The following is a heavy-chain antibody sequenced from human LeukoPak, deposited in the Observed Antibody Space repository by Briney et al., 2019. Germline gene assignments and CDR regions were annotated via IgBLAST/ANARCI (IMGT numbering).Heavy chain of an antibody. CDR1: GGSISTYY. J-gene: IGHJ5*02. CDR3: ARRRLAVAALRAAWFDP. Sequence: SETLSLTCTVSGGSISTYYWGWIRQPPGKGLEWIGSIHYSGSTYYNASLKSRVTISVDTSKNQFSLKLSSVTAADTAVYYCARRRLAVAALRAAWFDPWGQGTLVTVSS. CDR2: IHYSGST. D-gene: IGHD6-19*01. V-gene: IGHV4-39*07.